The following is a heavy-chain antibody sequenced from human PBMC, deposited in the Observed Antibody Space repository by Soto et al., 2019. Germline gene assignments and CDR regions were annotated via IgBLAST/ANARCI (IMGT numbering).Heavy chain of an antibody. D-gene: IGHD1-26*01. CDR1: GFTFTTYA. CDR2: ISASGGLK. Sequence: EVQLSESGGDLRQPGGSLSISCAASGFTFTTYAMTWVRQTPGNGLEWVSVISASGGLKYYADSVQGRFTVSRDNSKNILYLQMDNLGDGDTDRYYCAREVGAPSGWLDPWGQGTQVTVS. V-gene: IGHV3-23*01. J-gene: IGHJ5*02. CDR3: AREVGAPSGWLDP.